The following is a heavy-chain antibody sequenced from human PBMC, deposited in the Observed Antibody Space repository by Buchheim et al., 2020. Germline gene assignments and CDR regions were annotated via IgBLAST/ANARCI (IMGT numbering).Heavy chain of an antibody. J-gene: IGHJ3*02. CDR2: ISGSGGST. D-gene: IGHD3-9*01. CDR3: AKDIEYYDILTGYSDAFDI. Sequence: EVQLLESGGGLVQPGGSLRLSCAASGFTFSSYAMSWVRQAPGKGLEWVSAISGSGGSTYYADSVKGRFTISRANSKNTLYLQMKSLRAEDTAVYYCAKDIEYYDILTGYSDAFDIWGQGT. V-gene: IGHV3-23*01. CDR1: GFTFSSYA.